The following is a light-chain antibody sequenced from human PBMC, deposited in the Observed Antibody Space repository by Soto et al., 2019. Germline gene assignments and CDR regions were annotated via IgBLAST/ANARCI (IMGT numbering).Light chain of an antibody. J-gene: IGLJ1*01. Sequence: QSVLTQPASVSGSPGQSIAISCIGVRTDGDGHDYVSWYQQHPGQAPQLIIYDVYNRPSGVSDRFSGSKSGNTASLVISGLQAEDEADYFCTSYTAISLFYVFGAGTKVTVL. CDR3: TSYTAISLFYV. CDR2: DVY. V-gene: IGLV2-14*03. CDR1: RTDGDGHDY.